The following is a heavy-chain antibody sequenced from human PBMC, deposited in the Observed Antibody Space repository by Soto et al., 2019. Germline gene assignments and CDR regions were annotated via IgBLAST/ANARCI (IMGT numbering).Heavy chain of an antibody. CDR1: GFSLSTTGVG. Sequence: QITLKESGPTLVKPTQTLTLTCTFSGFSLSTTGVGVGWIRQPPGKALEWLALIYWDDDKRYSPSLKSRLTIPKDTSKNQVVLTMTNMHPVDTATYYCAHSLIAAYYYGMDVWGQGTTVTVSS. V-gene: IGHV2-5*02. CDR2: IYWDDDK. J-gene: IGHJ6*02. CDR3: AHSLIAAYYYGMDV. D-gene: IGHD6-6*01.